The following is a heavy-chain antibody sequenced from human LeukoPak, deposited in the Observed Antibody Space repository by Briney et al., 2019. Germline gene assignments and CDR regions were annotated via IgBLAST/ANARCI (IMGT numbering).Heavy chain of an antibody. J-gene: IGHJ3*02. D-gene: IGHD6-19*01. V-gene: IGHV1-2*02. CDR2: INPNSGGT. CDR1: GYTFTGYY. CDR3: ARDRYSSGWHAFDI. Sequence: GASVKVSCKASGYTFTGYYMHWVRQAPGQGLEWMGWINPNSGGTNYAQKFQGRVTMTRDTSISAAYMELSRLRSDDTAVYYCARDRYSSGWHAFDIWGQGTMVTVSS.